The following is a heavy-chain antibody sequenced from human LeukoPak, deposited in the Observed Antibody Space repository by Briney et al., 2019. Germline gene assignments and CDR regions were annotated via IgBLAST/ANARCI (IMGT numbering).Heavy chain of an antibody. J-gene: IGHJ4*02. Sequence: KPSETLSLTCTVSGVSISSHYWSWIRQPPGKGLEWIGYIYYSGSTYYNPSLKSRVTISVDTSKNQFSLKLSSVTAADTAVYYCARALYDSIWGSYRYGYWGQGTLVTVSS. D-gene: IGHD3-16*02. V-gene: IGHV4-30-4*08. CDR2: IYYSGST. CDR1: GVSISSHY. CDR3: ARALYDSIWGSYRYGY.